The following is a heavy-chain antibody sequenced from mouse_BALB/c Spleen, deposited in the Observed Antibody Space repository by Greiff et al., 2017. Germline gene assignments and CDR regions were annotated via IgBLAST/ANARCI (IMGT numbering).Heavy chain of an antibody. CDR1: GFNIKDTY. CDR3: ARPLWYAMDY. CDR2: IDPANGNT. V-gene: IGHV14-3*02. Sequence: VQLKESGAELVKPGASVKLSCTASGFNIKDTYMHWVKQRPEQGLEWIGRIDPANGNTKYDPKFQGKATITADTSSNTAYLQLSSLTSEDTAVYYCARPLWYAMDYWGQGTSVTVSS. J-gene: IGHJ4*01. D-gene: IGHD1-1*02.